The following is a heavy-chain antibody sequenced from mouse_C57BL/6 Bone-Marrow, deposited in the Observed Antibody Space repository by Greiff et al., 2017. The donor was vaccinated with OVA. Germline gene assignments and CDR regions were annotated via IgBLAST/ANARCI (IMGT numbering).Heavy chain of an antibody. CDR1: GFNIKDYY. J-gene: IGHJ2*01. CDR2: IDPEDSET. D-gene: IGHD2-3*01. Sequence: VQLQQSGAELVKPGASVKLSCTASGFNIKDYYMHWVKQRTEQGLEWIGRIDPEDSETKYAPKFQGKATITADTSSNTAYLQLSSLTSEDTAVYYCARDGYYVDYWGQGTTLTVSS. CDR3: ARDGYYVDY. V-gene: IGHV14-2*01.